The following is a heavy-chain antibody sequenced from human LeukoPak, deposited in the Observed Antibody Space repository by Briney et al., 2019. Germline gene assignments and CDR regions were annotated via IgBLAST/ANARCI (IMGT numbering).Heavy chain of an antibody. D-gene: IGHD4-17*01. V-gene: IGHV3-74*01. Sequence: PGGSLRLSCAASGFTFSSHWMHRVRHAPGKGLVWVSRINPDGSSTSYADSVKGRFTISRDNAKNTLYLQMNSLRAEDTAVYYCARDGNYGDYIWGQGTLVTVSS. CDR1: GFTFSSHW. CDR2: INPDGSST. J-gene: IGHJ4*02. CDR3: ARDGNYGDYI.